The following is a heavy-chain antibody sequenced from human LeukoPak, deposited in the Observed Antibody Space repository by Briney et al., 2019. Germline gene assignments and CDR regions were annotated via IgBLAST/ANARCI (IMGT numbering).Heavy chain of an antibody. D-gene: IGHD2-2*01. CDR3: ATLVVPAAKRGV. J-gene: IGHJ4*02. CDR2: FDPAAGTT. Sequence: APVKVSCKVSGDILTELSIHWVRQTPGKGFEWMGGFDPAAGTTVYAQTFQDRIIMTEDTSTGTTYVELGSLTSDDTAIYYCATLVVPAAKRGVWGQGTLVTVSS. CDR1: GDILTELS. V-gene: IGHV1-24*01.